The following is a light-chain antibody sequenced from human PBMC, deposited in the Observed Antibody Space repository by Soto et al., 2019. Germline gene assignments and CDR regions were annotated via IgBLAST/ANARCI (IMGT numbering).Light chain of an antibody. J-gene: IGKJ4*01. CDR3: QQYDNSPLT. V-gene: IGKV3-20*01. CDR1: QSVSNNY. Sequence: EIVLTQLAGTLSLSPGERATLSCRASQSVSNNYLAWYQQKPGQAPRLLIYGASNRATGIPDRFSGSGSGTDFTLTISRLEPEDFAVYYCQQYDNSPLTFGGGTKVDIK. CDR2: GAS.